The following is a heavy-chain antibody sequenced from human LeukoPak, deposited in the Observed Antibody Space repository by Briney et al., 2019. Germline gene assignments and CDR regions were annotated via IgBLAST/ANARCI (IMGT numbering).Heavy chain of an antibody. D-gene: IGHD2-2*02. V-gene: IGHV1-18*01. CDR1: GYTFTSYG. CDR2: ISAYNGNT. J-gene: IGHJ5*02. Sequence: ASVKVSCKASGYTFTSYGISWERQAPGQGLEWMGWISAYNGNTNYAQKLQGRVTMTTDTSTSTAYMELRSLRSDDTAVYYCARDREWRGALKGCSSTSCYISLGSRFDPWGQGTLVTVSS. CDR3: ARDREWRGALKGCSSTSCYISLGSRFDP.